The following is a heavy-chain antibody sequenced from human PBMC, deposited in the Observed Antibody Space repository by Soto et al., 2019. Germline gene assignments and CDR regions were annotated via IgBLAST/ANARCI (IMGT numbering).Heavy chain of an antibody. CDR2: VSHDGRNT. CDR3: AKGGRQWLVTSDFNY. Sequence: VQLVESGGGVVQPGRSLRLSCAASGFTFSDYAMHWVRQAPGKGLEWVAVVSHDGRNTHYADSVKGRFTISRDSSKNTVSLEMTCLRADDTAVYYCAKGGRQWLVTSDFNYWGQGALVTVSS. J-gene: IGHJ4*02. CDR1: GFTFSDYA. D-gene: IGHD6-19*01. V-gene: IGHV3-30*18.